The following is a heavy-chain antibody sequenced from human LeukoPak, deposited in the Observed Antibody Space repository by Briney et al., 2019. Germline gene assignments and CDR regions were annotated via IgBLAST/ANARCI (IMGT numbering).Heavy chain of an antibody. CDR2: ISGSGGST. D-gene: IGHD2-21*02. CDR3: AKFRGYCGGDCYLHMDV. CDR1: GFTFSSYG. V-gene: IGHV3-23*01. J-gene: IGHJ6*03. Sequence: GGSLRLSCAASGFTFSSYGMSWVRQAPGKGLEWVSAISGSGGSTYYADSVKGRFTISRDNSKNTLYLQMNSLRAEDTAVYYCAKFRGYCGGDCYLHMDVWGKGTTVTISS.